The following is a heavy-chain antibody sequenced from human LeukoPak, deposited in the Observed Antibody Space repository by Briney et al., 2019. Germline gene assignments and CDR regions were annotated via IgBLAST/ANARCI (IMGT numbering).Heavy chain of an antibody. J-gene: IGHJ4*02. CDR1: GFTVSSNY. CDR2: IYSGGST. CDR3: ARAPLRYSGSYYQFAY. D-gene: IGHD1-26*01. Sequence: PGGSLRLSCAASGFTVSSNYMSWVRQAPGKGLEWVSVIYSGGSTNYADSVKGRFTISRDNFKNTLYLQMNSLRAEDTAVYYCARAPLRYSGSYYQFAYWGQGTLVTVSS. V-gene: IGHV3-53*01.